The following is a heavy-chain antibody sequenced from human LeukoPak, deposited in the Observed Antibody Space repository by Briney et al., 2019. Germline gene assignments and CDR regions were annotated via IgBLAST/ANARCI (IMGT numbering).Heavy chain of an antibody. Sequence: PGGSLRLSCAASGFTFSSYEMNWVRQAPGKGLEWVSYISSSGSTIYYADSVKGRFTISRDNAKNSLYLQMNSLRAEDTAIYYCARDQGGGTSYWGQGTLVTVSS. D-gene: IGHD2-15*01. CDR1: GFTFSSYE. CDR2: ISSSGSTI. V-gene: IGHV3-48*03. CDR3: ARDQGGGTSY. J-gene: IGHJ4*02.